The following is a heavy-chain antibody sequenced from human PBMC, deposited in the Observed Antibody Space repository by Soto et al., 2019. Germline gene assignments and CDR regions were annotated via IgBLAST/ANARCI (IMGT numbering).Heavy chain of an antibody. CDR1: GYTFTNYF. CDR2: INPSDGST. V-gene: IGHV1-46*01. Sequence: VASVKVSCKASGYTFTNYFIHWVRQAPGQGLEWMGRINPSDGSTTYAQKFQGRITMTRDTSTSTVYMELSSLRSEGTAVYYCARGGPEMATIGSFDYWGQGTLVTVSS. J-gene: IGHJ4*02. CDR3: ARGGPEMATIGSFDY. D-gene: IGHD5-12*01.